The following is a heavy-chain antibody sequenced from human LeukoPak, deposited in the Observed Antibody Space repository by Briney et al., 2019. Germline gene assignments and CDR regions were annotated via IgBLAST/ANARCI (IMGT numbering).Heavy chain of an antibody. V-gene: IGHV4-30-2*01. CDR3: ARTEQQLDPYYFDY. D-gene: IGHD6-13*01. J-gene: IGHJ4*02. CDR2: IYHSGST. Sequence: SETLSLTCTVSGGSISSGGYYWSWIRQPPGKGLEWIGYIYHSGSTYYNPSLKSRVTISVDRSKNQFSLKLSSVTAADTAVYYCARTEQQLDPYYFDYWGQGTLVTVSS. CDR1: GGSISSGGYY.